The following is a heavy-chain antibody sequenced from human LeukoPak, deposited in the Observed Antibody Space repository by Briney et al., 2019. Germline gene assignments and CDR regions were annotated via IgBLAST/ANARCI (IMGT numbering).Heavy chain of an antibody. Sequence: GGSLRLSCAASGFTFSSYWMHWVRQTPGKGLMWVARIKSDGSTIYADSVKGRFTISRDNAKNTLYLQMNSLRAEDTAVYYCARAGAYYYDSSGYLYYYYYYMDVWGKGTTVTISS. D-gene: IGHD3-22*01. J-gene: IGHJ6*03. CDR3: ARAGAYYYDSSGYLYYYYYYMDV. CDR2: IKSDGST. V-gene: IGHV3-74*01. CDR1: GFTFSSYW.